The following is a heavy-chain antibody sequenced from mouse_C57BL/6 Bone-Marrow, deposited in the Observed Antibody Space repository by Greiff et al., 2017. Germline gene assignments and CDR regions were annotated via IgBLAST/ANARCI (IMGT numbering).Heavy chain of an antibody. Sequence: EVKLVESGGGLVQPGGSLKLSCAASGFTFSDYYMYWVRQTPEKRLEWVAYISNGGGSTYYPDTVKGRFTISRDNAKNTLYLQMSRLKSEDTAMYYCARGVGDEAWFAYWGQGTLVTVSA. V-gene: IGHV5-12*01. CDR3: ARGVGDEAWFAY. J-gene: IGHJ3*01. CDR2: ISNGGGST. D-gene: IGHD1-1*01. CDR1: GFTFSDYY.